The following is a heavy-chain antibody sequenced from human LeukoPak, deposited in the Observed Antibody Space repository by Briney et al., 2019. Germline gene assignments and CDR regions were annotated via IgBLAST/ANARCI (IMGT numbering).Heavy chain of an antibody. CDR1: GYTLTELS. Sequence: GASVKVSCKVSGYTLTELSMHWVRQAPGKGLEWMGGFDPEDGDTIYAQTFKGRVTMTEDTSTDTAYMELSSLRSEDTAVYYCATAIPGVVVPAATGGGYYYYMDVWGKGTTVTVSS. CDR3: ATAIPGVVVPAATGGGYYYYMDV. CDR2: FDPEDGDT. D-gene: IGHD2-2*01. V-gene: IGHV1-24*01. J-gene: IGHJ6*03.